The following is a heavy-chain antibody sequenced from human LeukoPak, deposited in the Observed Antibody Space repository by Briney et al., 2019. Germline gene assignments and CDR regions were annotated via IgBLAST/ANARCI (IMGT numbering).Heavy chain of an antibody. Sequence: PGGSLRLSCAASGFTLDDYGMSWVRQAPGKGLEWVSGINWNGGSTGYADSVKDRFTISRDNAKNSLYLQMNSLRAEDTALYYCARAPTAYSSGWYVDYWGQGTLVTVSS. CDR3: ARAPTAYSSGWYVDY. CDR1: GFTLDDYG. D-gene: IGHD6-19*01. V-gene: IGHV3-20*04. J-gene: IGHJ4*02. CDR2: INWNGGST.